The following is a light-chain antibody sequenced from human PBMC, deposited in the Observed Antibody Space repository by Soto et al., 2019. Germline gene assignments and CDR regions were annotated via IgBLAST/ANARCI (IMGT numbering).Light chain of an antibody. CDR1: SSDVGGYNY. J-gene: IGLJ1*01. Sequence: QSALTQPRSVSGSPGQSVTISCTGTSSDVGGYNYVSWYQQHPGKAPKLFIFDVSKRPSGVPDRFSGSKSGNTASLTISGLQAEDEADYYCCSYAGIYTYVFGTGTKLTVL. V-gene: IGLV2-11*01. CDR3: CSYAGIYTYV. CDR2: DVS.